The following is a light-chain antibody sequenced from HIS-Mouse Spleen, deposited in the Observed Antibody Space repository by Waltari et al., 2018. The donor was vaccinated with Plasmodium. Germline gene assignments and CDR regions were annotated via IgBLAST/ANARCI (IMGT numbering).Light chain of an antibody. CDR2: KDS. Sequence: SYELTQPPSVSVSPGQPARITCPGDALPTQYAYWYQQKPGQAPLLVIDKDSERPSGIPERFSGSSSGTTVTLTISGVQAEDEADYYCQSADSSGTPNWVFGGGTKLTVL. J-gene: IGLJ3*02. CDR3: QSADSSGTPNWV. V-gene: IGLV3-25*03. CDR1: ALPTQY.